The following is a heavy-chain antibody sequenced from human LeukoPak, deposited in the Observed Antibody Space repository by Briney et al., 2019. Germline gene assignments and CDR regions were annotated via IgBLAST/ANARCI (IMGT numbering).Heavy chain of an antibody. CDR1: GYSFTSYG. CDR2: ISAYNGNT. D-gene: IGHD3-22*01. Sequence: ASVKVSCKASGYSFTSYGISWVRQAPGQGLEWMGWISAYNGNTNYAQKLQGRVTMTTDTSTSTAYMELRSLRSDDTAVYYCATNRQSPPPPPYYYDSSGYNYYYHMDVWGKGTTVTVSS. V-gene: IGHV1-18*01. CDR3: ATNRQSPPPPPYYYDSSGYNYYYHMDV. J-gene: IGHJ6*03.